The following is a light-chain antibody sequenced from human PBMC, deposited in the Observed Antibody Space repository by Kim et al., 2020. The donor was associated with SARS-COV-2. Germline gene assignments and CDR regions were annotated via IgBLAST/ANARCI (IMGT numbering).Light chain of an antibody. V-gene: IGKV1-39*01. CDR3: QQRYSTPLT. CDR1: QSISSY. Sequence: ASQGDIVTITCRASQSISSYLNWYQQKPGKAPKLLIYAASSLQSGVPSRFSGSGSGTDFTLTISSLQPEDFATYYCQQRYSTPLTFGGGTKVEIK. J-gene: IGKJ4*01. CDR2: AAS.